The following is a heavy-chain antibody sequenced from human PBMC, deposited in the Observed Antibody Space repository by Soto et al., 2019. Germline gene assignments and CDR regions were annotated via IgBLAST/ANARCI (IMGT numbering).Heavy chain of an antibody. CDR1: GYTFTSYY. J-gene: IGHJ4*02. Sequence: GASVKVSCKASGYTFTSYYMHWVRQAPGQGLEWMGIINPSGGSTSYAQKFQGRVTMTRDTSTSTVYMELSSLRSEDTAVYYCARVTLARRDYGGNPVYIDYSGQGTLVTVST. CDR3: ARVTLARRDYGGNPVYIDY. D-gene: IGHD4-17*01. CDR2: INPSGGST. V-gene: IGHV1-46*03.